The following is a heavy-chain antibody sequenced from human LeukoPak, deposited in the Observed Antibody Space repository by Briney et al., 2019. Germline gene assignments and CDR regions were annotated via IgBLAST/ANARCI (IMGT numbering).Heavy chain of an antibody. J-gene: IGHJ4*02. D-gene: IGHD3-10*01. CDR2: IWYDGSNK. Sequence: GGSLRLSCAASGFTFSSYGMHWVRQAPGKGLEWVAVIWYDGSNKYYADSVKGRFTISRDNAKNSLYLQMNSLRDEDTAVYFCTRGRGTDYWGQGTLVTVSS. V-gene: IGHV3-33*01. CDR3: TRGRGTDY. CDR1: GFTFSSYG.